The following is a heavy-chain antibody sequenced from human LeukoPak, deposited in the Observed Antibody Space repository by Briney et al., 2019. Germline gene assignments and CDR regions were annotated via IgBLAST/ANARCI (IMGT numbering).Heavy chain of an antibody. CDR3: ARGEAATGTPIGY. CDR1: GFTFSNYG. V-gene: IGHV3-33*01. Sequence: GGSLRLSCTASGFTFSNYGMHWVRQAPGKGLEWVAIIWHDGSNKYFVDSVKGRFTISRDNSKNTLYLQMESLRAEDTAVYYCARGEAATGTPIGYWGQGTLVTVSP. CDR2: IWHDGSNK. D-gene: IGHD6-13*01. J-gene: IGHJ4*02.